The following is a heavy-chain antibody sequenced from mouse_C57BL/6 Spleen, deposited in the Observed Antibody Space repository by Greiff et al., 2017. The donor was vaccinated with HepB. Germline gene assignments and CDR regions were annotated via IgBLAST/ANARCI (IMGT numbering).Heavy chain of an antibody. CDR1: GYSITSGYY. V-gene: IGHV3-6*01. Sequence: EVKLMESGPGLVKPSQSLSLTCSVPGYSITSGYYWNWIRQFPGNKLEWMGYISYDGSNNYNPSLKNRITITRDTSKNQFFLKLNSVTTEDTATYYCARGLNYAMDYWGQGTSVTVSS. CDR3: ARGLNYAMDY. D-gene: IGHD1-2*01. J-gene: IGHJ4*01. CDR2: ISYDGSN.